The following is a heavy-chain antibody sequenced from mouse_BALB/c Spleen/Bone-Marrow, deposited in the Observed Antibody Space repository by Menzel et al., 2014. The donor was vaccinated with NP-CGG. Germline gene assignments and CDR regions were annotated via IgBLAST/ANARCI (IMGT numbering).Heavy chain of an antibody. CDR1: GFDSSRYW. V-gene: IGHV4-1*02. J-gene: IGHJ3*01. CDR3: ARLGYYGSFAY. CDR2: INPDSNTI. D-gene: IGHD1-2*01. Sequence: EVQRVESGGGLVQPGGSLKLSCAASGFDSSRYWMSWVRQAPGKGLEWIGEINPDSNTINYTPSLKDKFIISRDNAKNTLYLQMSKVRSEDTALYYCARLGYYGSFAYWGQGTLITVSA.